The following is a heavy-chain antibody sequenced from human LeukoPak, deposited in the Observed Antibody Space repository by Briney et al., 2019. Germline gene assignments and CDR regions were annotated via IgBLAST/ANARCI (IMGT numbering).Heavy chain of an antibody. CDR3: VREYSRSVVAGSRPDL. CDR1: GGSISSSSYY. D-gene: IGHD2-21*01. V-gene: IGHV4-39*02. J-gene: IGHJ4*02. Sequence: SETLSLTCSVSGGSISSSSYYWGWIPQSPGEGLEWIGSMYYRGATYQNSSLKSRVTLSIDTSNNQFSLKLTSVTAADTAVYYCVREYSRSVVAGSRPDLWGQGLLVTVSS. CDR2: MYYRGAT.